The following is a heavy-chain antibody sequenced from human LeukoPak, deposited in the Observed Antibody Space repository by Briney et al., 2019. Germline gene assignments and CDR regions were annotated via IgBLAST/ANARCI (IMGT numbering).Heavy chain of an antibody. V-gene: IGHV3-7*05. J-gene: IGHJ4*02. CDR2: ISHDGSEK. CDR1: GFTFSNFW. D-gene: IGHD1-26*01. CDR3: AREGPMTRSGSYDY. Sequence: GGSLRLSRSASGFTFSNFWMAWVRQAPGKGLEWVTNISHDGSEKYCVDSVKGRFTISRDNAKNSLYLQMNSLRVEDTAVYYCAREGPMTRSGSYDYWGRGTLVTVSS.